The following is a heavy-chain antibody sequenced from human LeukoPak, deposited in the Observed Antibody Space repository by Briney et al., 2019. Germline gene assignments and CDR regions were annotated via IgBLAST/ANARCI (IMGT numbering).Heavy chain of an antibody. CDR2: IYYSGDT. D-gene: IGHD3-10*01. V-gene: IGHV4-59*12. CDR3: ARLPYGSGYWLHREGRDV. Sequence: PSETLSLTCTVSDGAIAGYSWSWIRQPPGKGLEWIGYIYYSGDTNYNPSLQSRVTVSVDTSKNQFSLKLSSVTAADTAVYYCARLPYGSGYWLHREGRDVWGKGTTVTISS. CDR1: DGAIAGYS. J-gene: IGHJ6*04.